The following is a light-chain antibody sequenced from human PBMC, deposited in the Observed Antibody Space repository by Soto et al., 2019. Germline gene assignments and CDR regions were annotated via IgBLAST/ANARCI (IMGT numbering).Light chain of an antibody. V-gene: IGKV3-20*01. CDR1: QTVRTNY. Sequence: IALTKSPGPLTQSPVDLASLYSMAGQTVRTNYLGWYQQKPGQAPGRVVYGASAWASGVPPRFSGSGSGTDFPLTISRLEPEDFAVYYCLQHCSSPWTFGRGTKVDIK. CDR2: GAS. J-gene: IGKJ1*01. CDR3: LQHCSSPWT.